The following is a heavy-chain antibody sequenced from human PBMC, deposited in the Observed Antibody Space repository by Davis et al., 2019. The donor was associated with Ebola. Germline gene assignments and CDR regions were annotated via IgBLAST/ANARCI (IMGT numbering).Heavy chain of an antibody. CDR2: ISWNSGSI. D-gene: IGHD4-23*01. V-gene: IGHV3-9*01. Sequence: SLKISCAASGFTFDDYAMHWVRQAPGKGLEWVSGISWNSGSIGYADSVKGRFTISRDNSKNTLYLQMNSLRAEDTAVYYCARDDYGGNFGYWGQGTLVTVSS. CDR1: GFTFDDYA. CDR3: ARDDYGGNFGY. J-gene: IGHJ4*02.